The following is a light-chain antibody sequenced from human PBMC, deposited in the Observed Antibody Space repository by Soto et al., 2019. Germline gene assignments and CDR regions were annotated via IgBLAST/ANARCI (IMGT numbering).Light chain of an antibody. V-gene: IGKV3-11*01. Sequence: EIVLTQSPGTLSLSPGERATLSCRASQSVSNNYLAWYQQKPGQAPRLLIYDASNRATGIPARFSGSGSGTDFTLTISSLEPEDFATYYCQQRSSWPRTFGQGTKVDIK. CDR1: QSVSNNY. CDR2: DAS. J-gene: IGKJ1*01. CDR3: QQRSSWPRT.